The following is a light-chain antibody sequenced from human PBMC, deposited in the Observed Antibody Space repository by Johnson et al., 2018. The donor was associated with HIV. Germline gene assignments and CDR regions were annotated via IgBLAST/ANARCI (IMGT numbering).Light chain of an antibody. CDR2: ENS. V-gene: IGLV1-51*02. J-gene: IGLJ1*01. CDR1: SSTIGNYY. Sequence: QSVLTQPPSVSAAPGQKVTISCSGSSSTIGNYYVSWYQQFPGTAPKLLIYENSKRPSGIPDRFSGSKSGTSATLGITGLQTGDEAEYYCGTWDSSLSAGVFGTGTKGTVL. CDR3: GTWDSSLSAGV.